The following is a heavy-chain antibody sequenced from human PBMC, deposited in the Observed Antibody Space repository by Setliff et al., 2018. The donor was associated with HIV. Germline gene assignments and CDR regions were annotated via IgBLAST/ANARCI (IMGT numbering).Heavy chain of an antibody. CDR3: TRLWHENWGGVDY. CDR1: GYSFSSYW. CDR2: LYPADS. V-gene: IGHV5-51*01. D-gene: IGHD3-16*01. Sequence: GESLKISCKGSGYSFSSYWIGWVRQMPGKGLEFMGLLYPADSRYSPSCQVQVTISVYKSTNTAFLQWTSLRASDTAMYYCTRLWHENWGGVDYWGQGTLVTVSS. J-gene: IGHJ4*02.